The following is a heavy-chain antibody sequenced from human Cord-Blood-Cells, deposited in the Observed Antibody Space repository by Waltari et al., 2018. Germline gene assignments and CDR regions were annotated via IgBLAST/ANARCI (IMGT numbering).Heavy chain of an antibody. Sequence: QVQLVESGGGVVQPGRSLRLSCAASGFPFSSYAMHWVRQAPGKGLEWVAVISYDGSNKYYADSVKGRFTISRDNSKNTLYLQMNSLRAEDTAVYYCARDYYGSGSYFDYWGQGTLVTVSS. CDR1: GFPFSSYA. J-gene: IGHJ4*02. CDR2: ISYDGSNK. V-gene: IGHV3-30*04. D-gene: IGHD3-10*01. CDR3: ARDYYGSGSYFDY.